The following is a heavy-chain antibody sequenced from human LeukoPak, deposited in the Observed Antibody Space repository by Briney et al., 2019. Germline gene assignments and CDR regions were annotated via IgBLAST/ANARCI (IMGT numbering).Heavy chain of an antibody. V-gene: IGHV1-69*13. Sequence: SVKVSCKASGGTFSSYAISWVRQAPGQGLEWMGGIIPIFGTANYAQKFQGRVTITADESTSTAYMELSSLRAEDTAVYYCAKDVSIVGTGSVFDIWGQGTMVTVSS. CDR3: AKDVSIVGTGSVFDI. CDR1: GGTFSSYA. D-gene: IGHD1-26*01. CDR2: IIPIFGTA. J-gene: IGHJ3*02.